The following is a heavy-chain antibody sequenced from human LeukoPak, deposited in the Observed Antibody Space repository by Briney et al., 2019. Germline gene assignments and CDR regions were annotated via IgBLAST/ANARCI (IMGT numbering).Heavy chain of an antibody. CDR2: IRYDGSNK. D-gene: IGHD3-16*01. Sequence: GGSLRLSCAASGFTFSSYGMHWVRQAPGKGLEWVAFIRYDGSNKYYAGSVKGRFTISRDNSKNTLYLQMNSLRAEDTAVYYCARGSPYDMPEFDAFDIWGQGTMVTVSS. CDR1: GFTFSSYG. J-gene: IGHJ3*02. V-gene: IGHV3-30*02. CDR3: ARGSPYDMPEFDAFDI.